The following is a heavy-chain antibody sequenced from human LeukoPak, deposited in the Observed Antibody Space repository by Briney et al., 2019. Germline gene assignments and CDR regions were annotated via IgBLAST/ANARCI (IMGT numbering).Heavy chain of an antibody. D-gene: IGHD2-2*02. J-gene: IGHJ4*02. CDR1: GFIFNNYA. Sequence: GRSLRLSCAVSGFIFNNYAMHWVRQAPGKGLEWVSAISGSGGSTYYADSVKGRFTISRDNSKNTLYLQMNSLRAEDTAVYYCAKGVRVPAAIGELDYWGQGTLVTVSS. CDR2: ISGSGGST. CDR3: AKGVRVPAAIGELDY. V-gene: IGHV3-23*01.